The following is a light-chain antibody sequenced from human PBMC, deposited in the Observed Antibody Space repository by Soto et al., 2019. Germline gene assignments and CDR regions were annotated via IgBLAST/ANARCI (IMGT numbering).Light chain of an antibody. V-gene: IGLV2-14*01. CDR3: SSYTSSRTYV. J-gene: IGLJ1*01. CDR2: DVS. CDR1: SSDVGSYNY. Sequence: LTQPASVSGSPGQSITISCTGTSSDVGSYNYVSWYQQHPGKAPKLMIYDVSNRPSGVSNRFSGSKSGNTASLTISGLQADYESDYYCSSYTSSRTYVFGPGTKVTVL.